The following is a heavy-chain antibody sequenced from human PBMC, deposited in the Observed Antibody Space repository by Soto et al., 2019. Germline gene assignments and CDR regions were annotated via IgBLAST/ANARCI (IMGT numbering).Heavy chain of an antibody. J-gene: IGHJ4*02. V-gene: IGHV5-51*01. D-gene: IGHD3-22*01. Sequence: PGESLKISCKGSGYSFTNYWIAWVRQMPRKGLGWMGIISPADSDTRYSPSFQGQVTVSADKSISTAYLQRGSLKASDTAMYYCVGPDSSGYYSHWGQGTPVTVSS. CDR2: ISPADSDT. CDR1: GYSFTNYW. CDR3: VGPDSSGYYSH.